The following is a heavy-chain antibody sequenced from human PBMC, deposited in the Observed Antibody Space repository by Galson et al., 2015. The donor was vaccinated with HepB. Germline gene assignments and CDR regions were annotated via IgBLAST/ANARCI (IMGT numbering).Heavy chain of an antibody. CDR2: INAGNGNT. V-gene: IGHV1-3*01. CDR3: ARDRYCSSTSCSGYFDL. CDR1: GYTFTSYA. D-gene: IGHD2-2*01. J-gene: IGHJ2*01. Sequence: SVKVSCKASGYTFTSYAMHWVRQAPGQRLEWMGWINAGNGNTKYSQKFQGRVTITRDTSASTAYMELSSLRSEDTAVYYCARDRYCSSTSCSGYFDLWGRGTLVTVSS.